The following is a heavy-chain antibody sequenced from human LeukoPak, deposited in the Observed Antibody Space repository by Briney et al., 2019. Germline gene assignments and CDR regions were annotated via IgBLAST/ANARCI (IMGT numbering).Heavy chain of an antibody. D-gene: IGHD1-26*01. Sequence: GGSLRLSCAASGFTFSSYGMHWVRQAPGKGLEWVAFIRYDGNNKYYADSVKGRFTISRDNSKNTLYLQMNSLRAADTAVYYCARKGGPTTYGYYYYYMDVWGKGTTVTISS. CDR1: GFTFSSYG. CDR3: ARKGGPTTYGYYYYYMDV. V-gene: IGHV3-30*02. CDR2: IRYDGNNK. J-gene: IGHJ6*03.